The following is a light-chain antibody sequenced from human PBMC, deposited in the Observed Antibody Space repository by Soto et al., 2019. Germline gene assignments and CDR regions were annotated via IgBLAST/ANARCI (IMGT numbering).Light chain of an antibody. CDR2: DVS. CDR3: QHRANWPLT. V-gene: IGKV3-11*01. Sequence: EIVLTQSPATLSLSPGERATLSCRASQSVSSYLAWYQQKPGQAPRLLIYDVSNRATGIPARFSGSGSGTDFTLTIGRLEPEDFAVYYCQHRANWPLTFGGGTKVEIK. CDR1: QSVSSY. J-gene: IGKJ4*01.